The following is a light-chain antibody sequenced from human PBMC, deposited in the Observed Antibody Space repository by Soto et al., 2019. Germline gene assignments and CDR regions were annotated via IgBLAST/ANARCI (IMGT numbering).Light chain of an antibody. J-gene: IGKJ3*01. CDR2: DAS. V-gene: IGKV1-33*01. CDR1: HDITSY. Sequence: DIQMTQSPSSLSASVGDRVTITCQASHDITSYLNWYQHKPGKAPKLLIYDASILEAGVPSRFSGSGSRTDFTLAISSLQPEDVTTYYCQKCDYLPIFGPGTTVDLK. CDR3: QKCDYLPI.